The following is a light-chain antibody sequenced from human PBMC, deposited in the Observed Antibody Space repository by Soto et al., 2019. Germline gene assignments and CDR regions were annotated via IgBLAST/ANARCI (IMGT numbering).Light chain of an antibody. CDR1: SSDVGGYNY. J-gene: IGLJ3*02. CDR3: SSYTSSSTPWV. V-gene: IGLV2-14*01. Sequence: QSALTQPASVSGSPGQSITISCTGTSSDVGGYNYVSWYQQHPGKAPKLMIYEVSNRPSGVSNRFSGSKSGNTASLTISGLQAEDEAYYYCSSYTSSSTPWVFGGGTQLTV. CDR2: EVS.